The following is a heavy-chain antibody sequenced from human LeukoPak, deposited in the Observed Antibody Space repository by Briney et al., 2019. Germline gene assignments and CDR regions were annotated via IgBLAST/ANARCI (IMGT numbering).Heavy chain of an antibody. CDR1: GYTFTSYG. J-gene: IGHJ3*02. CDR2: ISAYNGNT. CDR3: ARLLSSGSSSWFDAFDI. V-gene: IGHV1-18*01. D-gene: IGHD6-13*01. Sequence: GASVKVSCKASGYTFTSYGISWVRQAPGQGLEWMGWISAYNGNTNYAQKLQGRVTMTTDTSTSTAYMELRSLRSDDTAVYYCARLLSSGSSSWFDAFDIWGQGTMVTVSS.